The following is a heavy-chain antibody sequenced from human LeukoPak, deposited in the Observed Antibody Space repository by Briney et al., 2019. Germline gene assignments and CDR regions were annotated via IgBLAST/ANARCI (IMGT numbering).Heavy chain of an antibody. CDR2: IYHSGST. D-gene: IGHD2-21*02. CDR1: GYSISSGYY. Sequence: SETLSLTCAVSGYSISSGYYWGWVRQPPGKGLEWIGTIYHSGSTYYNPSLKSRVTISVDTSKNQFSLKLSSVTAADTAVYYCARVTGYWYFDLWGRGTLDTVSS. V-gene: IGHV4-38-2*01. J-gene: IGHJ2*01. CDR3: ARVTGYWYFDL.